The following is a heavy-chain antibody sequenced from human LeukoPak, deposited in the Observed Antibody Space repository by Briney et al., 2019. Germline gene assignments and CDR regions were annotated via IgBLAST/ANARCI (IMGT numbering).Heavy chain of an antibody. Sequence: GGSLRLSCAASGFTFSNYAMSWVRQVPGKGLEWVSGITSNTASTYYADSVKGRFSISRDNSKNTLYLQMNSLKAEDTAVYYCAKVTACSGDSCGSAWGQGTLVTVSS. D-gene: IGHD2-15*01. J-gene: IGHJ5*02. CDR1: GFTFSNYA. CDR2: ITSNTAST. CDR3: AKVTACSGDSCGSA. V-gene: IGHV3-23*01.